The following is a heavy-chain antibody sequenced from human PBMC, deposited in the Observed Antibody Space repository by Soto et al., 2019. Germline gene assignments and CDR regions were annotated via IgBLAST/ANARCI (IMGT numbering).Heavy chain of an antibody. CDR2: IGGSGPGT. D-gene: IGHD1-26*01. V-gene: IGHV3-23*04. J-gene: IGHJ6*02. Sequence: EGQLVESGGGLVQPGGSLRLPCEGPGFTFGSYALTWVPLRQGRGLEWVAWIGGSGPGTKSADSVKGRFPITRDNSRTTVYLQMSRLTVEDTAVYYCAKERTGSNHYYGMDVWGQGTAVTVSS. CDR1: GFTFGSYA. CDR3: AKERTGSNHYYGMDV.